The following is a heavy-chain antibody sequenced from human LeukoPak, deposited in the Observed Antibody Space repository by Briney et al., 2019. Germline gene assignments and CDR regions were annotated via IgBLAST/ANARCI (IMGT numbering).Heavy chain of an antibody. CDR2: INHSGST. CDR1: GGSFSDSY. J-gene: IGHJ4*02. D-gene: IGHD5-12*01. V-gene: IGHV4-34*01. Sequence: SETLSLTCAVYGGSFSDSYWTWIRQPPGKGLEWIGEINHSGSTNYNPSLKSRVTISVDTAKNQFSLKLSSVTAADTAVYYCARGPRGYSGYGLLRFDYWGQGTLVSVSS. CDR3: ARGPRGYSGYGLLRFDY.